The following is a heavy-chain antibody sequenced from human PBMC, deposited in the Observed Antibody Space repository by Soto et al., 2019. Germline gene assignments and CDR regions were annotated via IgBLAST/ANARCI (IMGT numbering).Heavy chain of an antibody. CDR1: GYTFTSYA. D-gene: IGHD6-19*01. CDR3: ARDQYSSGWYKRGWFDP. J-gene: IGHJ5*02. Sequence: QVKLVQSGAEVKKPGASVKVSCKASGYTFTSYAMHWVRQAPGQRLEWMGWINAGNGNTKYSQKFQGRVTITRDTSASTAYMELSSLRSEDTAVYYCARDQYSSGWYKRGWFDPWGQGTLVTVSS. CDR2: INAGNGNT. V-gene: IGHV1-3*01.